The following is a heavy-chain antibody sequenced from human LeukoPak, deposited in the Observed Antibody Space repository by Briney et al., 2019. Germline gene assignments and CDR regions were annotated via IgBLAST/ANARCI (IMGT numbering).Heavy chain of an antibody. Sequence: GGSLRLSCAASGFTFSSYSMNWVRQAPGKGLEWVSSISSSSSYIYYADSVKGRFTISRENAKNSLYLQMNSLRAEDTAVYYCARRRELLRSYYYGMDVWGQGTTVTVSS. J-gene: IGHJ6*02. CDR3: ARRRELLRSYYYGMDV. D-gene: IGHD1-26*01. CDR2: ISSSSSYI. V-gene: IGHV3-21*01. CDR1: GFTFSSYS.